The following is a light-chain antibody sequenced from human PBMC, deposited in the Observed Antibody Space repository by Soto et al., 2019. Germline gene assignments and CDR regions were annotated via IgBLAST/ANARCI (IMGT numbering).Light chain of an antibody. V-gene: IGLV2-8*01. CDR3: SSYAGSNNPYV. J-gene: IGLJ1*01. CDR2: EVT. CDR1: SGDIGGYDY. Sequence: QSALTQPPSASGSPGQSVTIYCSGTSGDIGGYDYVSWYQQHPGKAPKLMIYEVTKRPLGVPDRFSGSKSGNTASLTVSGLQAEDEADYYCSSYAGSNNPYVFGTGTKLTVL.